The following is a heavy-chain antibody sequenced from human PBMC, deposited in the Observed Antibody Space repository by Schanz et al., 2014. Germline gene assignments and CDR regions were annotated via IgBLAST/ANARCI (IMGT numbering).Heavy chain of an antibody. J-gene: IGHJ6*02. CDR3: ARLPVGYGSGIWDV. CDR2: IWNNGVTK. D-gene: IGHD3-10*01. V-gene: IGHV3-33*01. CDR1: GFSLNTYG. Sequence: QAQLMESGGGVAQPGTSLILSCSVAGFSLNTYGIHWFRRPAGKGLEWVAVIWNNGVTKYYADSVKGRFTISRDNAKNSLFLQMNSLRVEDTAVYYCARLPVGYGSGIWDVWGQGTSVTVSS.